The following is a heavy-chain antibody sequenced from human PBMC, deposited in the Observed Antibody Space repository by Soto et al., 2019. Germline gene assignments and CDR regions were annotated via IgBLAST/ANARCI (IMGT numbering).Heavy chain of an antibody. V-gene: IGHV2-5*02. CDR2: IYWDDDK. J-gene: IGHJ4*02. D-gene: IGHD3-22*01. CDR1: GFSRSATGVG. CDR3: AHRSDSSGYYYH. Sequence: SGPTLVNPTQTLTLTCTFSGFSRSATGVGVGWIRQPPGKALEWLALIYWDDDKRYSPSLESRLTITKDTSKNQVVLRMTNMDPVDTATYLCAHRSDSSGYYYHWGQGTLVTVSS.